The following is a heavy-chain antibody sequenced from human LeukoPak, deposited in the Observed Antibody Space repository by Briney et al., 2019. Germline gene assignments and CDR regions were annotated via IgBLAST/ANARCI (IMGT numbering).Heavy chain of an antibody. CDR1: GFTFSSYA. V-gene: IGHV3-30*04. CDR2: ISYDGSNK. D-gene: IGHD2-15*01. J-gene: IGHJ6*02. Sequence: GRSLRLSCAASGFTFSSYAMHWVRQAPGKGLEWVAVISYDGSNKYYVDSVKGRFTISRDNSKNTLYLQMNSLRAEDTAVYYCARGTNIVVVVAATHYYYGMDVWGQGTTVTVSS. CDR3: ARGTNIVVVVAATHYYYGMDV.